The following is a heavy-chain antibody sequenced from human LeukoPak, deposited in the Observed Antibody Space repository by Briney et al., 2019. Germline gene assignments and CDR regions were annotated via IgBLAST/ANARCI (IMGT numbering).Heavy chain of an antibody. V-gene: IGHV4-4*07. Sequence: SLETLSLTCTVSGGSISSYYWSWIRQPAGKGLEWIGRIYTSGSTNYNPSLKSRVTMSVDTSKNQFSLKLSSVTAADTAVYYCARDRDSYDRSGYYWYFDLWGRGTLVTVSS. J-gene: IGHJ2*01. CDR2: IYTSGST. D-gene: IGHD3-22*01. CDR3: ARDRDSYDRSGYYWYFDL. CDR1: GGSISSYY.